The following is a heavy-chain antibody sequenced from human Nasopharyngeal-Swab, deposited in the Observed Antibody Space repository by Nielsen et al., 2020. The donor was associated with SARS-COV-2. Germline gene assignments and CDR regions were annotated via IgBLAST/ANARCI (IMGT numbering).Heavy chain of an antibody. CDR1: GGTFSSYA. D-gene: IGHD3/OR15-3a*01. CDR2: IIPIFGTA. J-gene: IGHJ3*02. CDR3: ASWTGDDAFDI. V-gene: IGHV1-69*13. Sequence: SVKVSCKASGGTFSSYAISWARQAPGQGLEWMGGIIPIFGTANYAQKFQGRVTITADESTSTAYMELSSLRSEDTAVYYCASWTGDDAFDIWGQGTMVTVSS.